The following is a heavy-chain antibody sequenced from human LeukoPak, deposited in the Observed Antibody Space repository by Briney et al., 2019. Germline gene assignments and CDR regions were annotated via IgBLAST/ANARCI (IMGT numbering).Heavy chain of an antibody. J-gene: IGHJ4*02. V-gene: IGHV4-38-2*02. Sequence: SETLSLTCTVSGYSISSGYYWGWIRQPPGRGLEWIGTIHHSGSTYYNPSLKSRVTMSVDTSKNQFSLRLNSVTAADTATYYCARGLAWELLVPFDFWGQGTLVTVSS. CDR1: GYSISSGYY. CDR3: ARGLAWELLVPFDF. D-gene: IGHD1-26*01. CDR2: IHHSGST.